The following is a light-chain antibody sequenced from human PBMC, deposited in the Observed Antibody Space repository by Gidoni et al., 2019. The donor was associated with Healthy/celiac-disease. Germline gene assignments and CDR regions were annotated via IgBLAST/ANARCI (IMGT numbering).Light chain of an antibody. V-gene: IGLV2-14*01. CDR3: SSYTSSSTLRV. CDR2: EVS. J-gene: IGLJ1*01. Sequence: QSALTQPASVSGSPGQSITISCTGTSSDVGGYNYVSWYQRHPGKAPKLLIYEVSNRPSGISNRFSGSKSGSTASLTISGLQAEDEADYYCSSYTSSSTLRVFGTGTKVTVV. CDR1: SSDVGGYNY.